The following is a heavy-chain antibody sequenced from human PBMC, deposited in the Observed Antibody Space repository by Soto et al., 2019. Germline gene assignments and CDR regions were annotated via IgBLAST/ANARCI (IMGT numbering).Heavy chain of an antibody. D-gene: IGHD3-22*01. CDR2: INHSGST. Sequence: PSETLSLTCTVSGDSISSSSHYWSWIRQPPGKGLEWIGEINHSGSTNYNPSLKSRVTISLDTSKNQFSLKLSSVTAADTAVYYCARVYVAVVVHFDYWGQGTLVTVSS. CDR1: GDSISSSSHY. V-gene: IGHV4-39*07. J-gene: IGHJ4*02. CDR3: ARVYVAVVVHFDY.